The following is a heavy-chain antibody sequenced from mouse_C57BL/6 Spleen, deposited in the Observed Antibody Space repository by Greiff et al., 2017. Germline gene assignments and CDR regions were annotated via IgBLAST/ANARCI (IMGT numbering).Heavy chain of an antibody. V-gene: IGHV3-6*01. CDR1: GYSITSGYY. Sequence: EVHLVESGPGLVKPSQSLSLTCSVTGYSITSGYYWNWIRQFPGNKLEWMGYISYDGSNNYNPSLKNRISITRDTSKNQFFLKLNSVTTEDTATYYCARGAYYSNQAWFAYWGQGTLVTVSA. D-gene: IGHD2-5*01. CDR2: ISYDGSN. CDR3: ARGAYYSNQAWFAY. J-gene: IGHJ3*01.